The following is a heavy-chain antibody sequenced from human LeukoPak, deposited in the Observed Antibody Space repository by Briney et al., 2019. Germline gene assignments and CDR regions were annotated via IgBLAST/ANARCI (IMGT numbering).Heavy chain of an antibody. CDR2: IIPIFGTA. Sequence: ASVKVSCKASGGTFSSNAISWVRQTPGQGLEWMGGIIPIFGTANYAQKFQGRVTITADESTSTAYMELSSLRSEDTAVYYCARPQYYDFWSGYCPFDYWGQGTLVTVSS. CDR3: ARPQYYDFWSGYCPFDY. J-gene: IGHJ4*02. D-gene: IGHD3-3*01. V-gene: IGHV1-69*13. CDR1: GGTFSSNA.